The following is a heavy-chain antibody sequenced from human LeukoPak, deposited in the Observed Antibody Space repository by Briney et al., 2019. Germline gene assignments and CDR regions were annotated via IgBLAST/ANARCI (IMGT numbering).Heavy chain of an antibody. V-gene: IGHV4-34*01. Sequence: SETLSLTCAVYGGSFSGYYWSWIRQPPGKGLEWIGEINHSGSTNYNPSLKSRVTISVDTSKNQFSLKLSSVTAADTAVYYCARRRGSGAPYFDYWGQGTLVTVSS. CDR1: GGSFSGYY. J-gene: IGHJ4*02. CDR3: ARRRGSGAPYFDY. CDR2: INHSGST. D-gene: IGHD1-26*01.